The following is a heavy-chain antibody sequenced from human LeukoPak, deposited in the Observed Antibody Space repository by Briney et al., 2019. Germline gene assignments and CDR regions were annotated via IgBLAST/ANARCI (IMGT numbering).Heavy chain of an antibody. D-gene: IGHD3-22*01. V-gene: IGHV3-48*04. J-gene: IGHJ4*02. CDR2: ISSSSSTI. CDR3: AKDSTFYYYDSSGYPPDFDY. CDR1: GFTFSSYS. Sequence: GGSLRLSCAASGFTFSSYSMNWVRQAPGKGLEWVSYISSSSSTIYYADSVKGRFTISRDNAKNSLYLQMNSLRAEDTAVYYCAKDSTFYYYDSSGYPPDFDYWGQGTLVTVSS.